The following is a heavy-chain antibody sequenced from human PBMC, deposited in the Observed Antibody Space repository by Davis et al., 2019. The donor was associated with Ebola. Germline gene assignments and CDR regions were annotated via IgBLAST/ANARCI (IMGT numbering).Heavy chain of an antibody. CDR3: ARGRVVVKGFDP. J-gene: IGHJ5*02. V-gene: IGHV4-34*01. CDR1: GGSFSGYY. Sequence: PSETLSLTCAVYGGSFSGYYWSWIRQPPGKGLEWIGEINHSGSTNYNPSLKSRVTISVDTSKNQFSLKLSSVTAADTALYYCARGRVVVKGFDPWGQGTLVTVSS. D-gene: IGHD2-2*01. CDR2: INHSGST.